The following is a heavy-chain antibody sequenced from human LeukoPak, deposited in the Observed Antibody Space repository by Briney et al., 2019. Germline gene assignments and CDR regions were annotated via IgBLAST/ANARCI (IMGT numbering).Heavy chain of an antibody. Sequence: PSETLSLTCAVYGGSFSGYYWSWIRQPPGKGLEWIGEINHSGSTNYNPSLKSRVTISVDTSENQFSLKLSSVTAADTAVYYCARRPQDGDSPWWFDPWGQGTLVTVSS. CDR1: GGSFSGYY. J-gene: IGHJ5*02. CDR2: INHSGST. CDR3: ARRPQDGDSPWWFDP. D-gene: IGHD4-17*01. V-gene: IGHV4-34*01.